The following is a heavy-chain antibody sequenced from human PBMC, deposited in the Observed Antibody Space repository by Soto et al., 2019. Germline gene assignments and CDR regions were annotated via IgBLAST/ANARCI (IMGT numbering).Heavy chain of an antibody. D-gene: IGHD5-12*01. CDR2: MNPNSGNT. J-gene: IGHJ4*02. CDR3: GRGLRCSGYELGY. Sequence: QVQLVQSGAEVKKPGASVKVSCKASGYTFTSYDINWVRQATGQGLEWMGCMNPNSGNTGYAQKFHGRVTMTSNTPISTAYKKMRSLRSEDTAVYYCGRGLRCSGYELGYWGQGTLVTVSS. V-gene: IGHV1-8*01. CDR1: GYTFTSYD.